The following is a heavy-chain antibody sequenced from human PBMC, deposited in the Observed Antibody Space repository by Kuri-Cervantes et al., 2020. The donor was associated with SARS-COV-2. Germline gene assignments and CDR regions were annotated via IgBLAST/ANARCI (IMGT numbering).Heavy chain of an antibody. D-gene: IGHD2-2*01. CDR2: ITHSSSYI. J-gene: IGHJ4*02. CDR1: GFTFSSYA. Sequence: ETLSLTCAASGFTFSSYAMSWVRQAPGKGLEWVSYITHSSSYIYYADSVKGRFTISRDNAKNSLYLQMNSLRVEDTAVYYCASDCSTTSCYPYWGQGTLVTVSS. V-gene: IGHV3-21*06. CDR3: ASDCSTTSCYPY.